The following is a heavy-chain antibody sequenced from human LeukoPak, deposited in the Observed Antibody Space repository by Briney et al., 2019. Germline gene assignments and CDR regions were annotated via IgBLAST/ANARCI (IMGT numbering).Heavy chain of an antibody. CDR3: ARENGWFYGGKPLHYFDC. CDR2: IYYSGST. Sequence: SETLSLTCTVSGGSISSYYWSWIRQPPGKGLEWIGYIYYSGSTNYNPSLKSRVTISVDTSKNQFSLKLSSVTAADTAVYYCARENGWFYGGKPLHYFDCWGQGTLVTVSS. D-gene: IGHD4-23*01. V-gene: IGHV4-59*01. CDR1: GGSISSYY. J-gene: IGHJ4*02.